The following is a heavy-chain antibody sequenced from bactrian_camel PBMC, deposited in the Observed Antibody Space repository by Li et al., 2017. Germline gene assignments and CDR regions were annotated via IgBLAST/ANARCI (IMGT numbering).Heavy chain of an antibody. CDR2: IESDGST. Sequence: HVQLVESGGGSVQVGGSLRLSCVASVDTIGRYCMGWFRQIPDKEREGIAGIESDGSTSYADSVKGRFTISHDNVNNNLYLQMDNLKPEDTGMFYCTAGRLEFGGMSDIPCSNDYWGQGTQVTVS. CDR1: VDTIGRYC. D-gene: IGHD6*01. CDR3: TAGRLEFGGMSDIPCSNDY. J-gene: IGHJ4*01. V-gene: IGHV3S55*01.